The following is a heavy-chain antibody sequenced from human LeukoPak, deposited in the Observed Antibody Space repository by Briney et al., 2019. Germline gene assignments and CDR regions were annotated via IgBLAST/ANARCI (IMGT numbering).Heavy chain of an antibody. V-gene: IGHV3-48*04. Sequence: GGSLRLSCAASGFTFSSYSMNWVRQAPGKGLEWVSYISSVSGSTSCADSVKGRFIISRDNAKNSLYLQMNSLRSEDTAVYYCARGGSSWTSLLYYFDYWGRGTLVTVSS. CDR3: ARGGSSWTSLLYYFDY. CDR2: ISSVSGST. CDR1: GFTFSSYS. J-gene: IGHJ4*02. D-gene: IGHD6-13*01.